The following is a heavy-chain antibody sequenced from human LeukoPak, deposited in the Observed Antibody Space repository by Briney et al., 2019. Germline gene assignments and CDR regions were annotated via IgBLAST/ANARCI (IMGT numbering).Heavy chain of an antibody. J-gene: IGHJ4*02. CDR2: IYPGDSDI. D-gene: IGHD1-26*01. CDR1: GYRFTSYW. Sequence: GEALKISCKGSGYRFTSYWIGWVRQMPGKGLEWMGVIYPGDSDIRYSPSFQGQVTISADKSISTAYLQWSSLKASDTAMYYCARPCTGSYFEGGYWGQGILVTVSS. CDR3: ARPCTGSYFEGGY. V-gene: IGHV5-51*01.